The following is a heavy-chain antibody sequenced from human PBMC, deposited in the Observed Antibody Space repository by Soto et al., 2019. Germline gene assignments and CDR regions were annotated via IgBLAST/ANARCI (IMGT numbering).Heavy chain of an antibody. V-gene: IGHV3-48*01. Sequence: GGSLRLSCAASGFTFSSYSMNWVRQAPGKGLEWVSYISSSSSTIYYADSVKGRFTISRDNAKNSLYLQMNSLRAEDTAVYYCARVMKGPMIREYYFDYWGQGTLVTVSS. CDR2: ISSSSSTI. CDR1: GFTFSSYS. D-gene: IGHD3-10*01. J-gene: IGHJ4*02. CDR3: ARVMKGPMIREYYFDY.